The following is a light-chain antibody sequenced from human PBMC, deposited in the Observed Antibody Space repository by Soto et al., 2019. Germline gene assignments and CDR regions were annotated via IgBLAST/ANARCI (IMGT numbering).Light chain of an antibody. J-gene: IGKJ5*01. CDR3: QQYGGSPIT. CDR2: DAS. V-gene: IGKV3-11*01. Sequence: EIVLTQSPATLCLSPGERATLSCRASQSVSSYLAWYQQKPGQAPRLLIYDASNRATGIPARFSGSGSGTDFTLTISRLEPDDFALYFCQQYGGSPITFGLGTRLEIK. CDR1: QSVSSY.